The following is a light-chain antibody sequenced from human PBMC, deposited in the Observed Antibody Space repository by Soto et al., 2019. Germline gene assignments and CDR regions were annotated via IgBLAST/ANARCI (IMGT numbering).Light chain of an antibody. Sequence: QSALPQPASGSGSPGPSITLSCTGSSSGIGQYNLVSWYQQHSGNAPPLILYEGARRPSGVPPRFTGSKSGNTASLTISGLQPEDEAHDYCCSNVGVYTFIFGGGTKRTVL. J-gene: IGLJ2*01. CDR1: SSGIGQYNL. CDR2: EGA. CDR3: CSNVGVYTFI. V-gene: IGLV2-23*03.